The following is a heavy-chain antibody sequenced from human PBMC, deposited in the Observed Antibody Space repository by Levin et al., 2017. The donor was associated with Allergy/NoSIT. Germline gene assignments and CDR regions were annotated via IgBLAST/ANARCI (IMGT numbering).Heavy chain of an antibody. CDR1: GYTFTSYV. J-gene: IGHJ4*02. V-gene: IGHV1-8*01. CDR2: MNPNSGNT. CDR3: ARGLRYYYDSSGHWGY. D-gene: IGHD3-22*01. Sequence: ASVKVSCKASGYTFTSYVINWVRQATGQGLEWMGWMNPNSGNTGYAQKFQGRVTMTRNTSISTAYMELSSLRSEDTAVYYCARGLRYYYDSSGHWGYWGQGTLVTVSS.